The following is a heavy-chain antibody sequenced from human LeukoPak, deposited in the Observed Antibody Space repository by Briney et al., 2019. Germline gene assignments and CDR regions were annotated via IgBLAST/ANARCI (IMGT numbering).Heavy chain of an antibody. V-gene: IGHV3-23*01. J-gene: IGHJ6*02. Sequence: GGSLRLSCAASGFTFSDYYMSWIRQAPGKGLEWVSAISGSGGSTYYADSVKGRFTISRDNSKNTLYLQMNSLRAEDTAVYYCASYIAAAGSANPYYYYGMDVWGQGTTVTVS. D-gene: IGHD6-13*01. CDR2: ISGSGGST. CDR1: GFTFSDYY. CDR3: ASYIAAAGSANPYYYYGMDV.